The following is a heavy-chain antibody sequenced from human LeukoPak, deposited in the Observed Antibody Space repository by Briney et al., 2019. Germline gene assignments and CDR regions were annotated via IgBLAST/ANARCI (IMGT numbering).Heavy chain of an antibody. D-gene: IGHD3-10*01. CDR3: ATDSRTYYYGSGSYPLNYFDY. CDR1: GYTFTGYY. V-gene: IGHV1-2*06. J-gene: IGHJ4*02. CDR2: INPNSGGT. Sequence: ASVKVSCKASGYTFTGYYMHWMQQAPGQGLEWMGRINPNSGGTNYAQKFQGRVTMTRDTSISTAYMELSRLRSDDTAVYYCATDSRTYYYGSGSYPLNYFDYWGQGTLVTVSS.